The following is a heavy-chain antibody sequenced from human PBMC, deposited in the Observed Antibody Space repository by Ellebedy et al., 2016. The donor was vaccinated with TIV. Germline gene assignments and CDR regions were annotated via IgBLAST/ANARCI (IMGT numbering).Heavy chain of an antibody. Sequence: SETLSLTCTVSGDSISSYYWSWIRQPPGKGLEWIGFIYYSGSTSYNPSLKSQVTISLDTSKNQFSLKLKSVTAADSAVYYCARYVSYFDTVDQIDYFFDYWGQGTLVTVSS. CDR2: IYYSGST. D-gene: IGHD3-9*01. V-gene: IGHV4-59*08. J-gene: IGHJ4*02. CDR1: GDSISSYY. CDR3: ARYVSYFDTVDQIDYFFDY.